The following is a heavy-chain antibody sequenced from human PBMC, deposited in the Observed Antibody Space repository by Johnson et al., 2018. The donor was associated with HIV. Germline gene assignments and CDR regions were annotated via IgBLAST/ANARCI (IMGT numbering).Heavy chain of an antibody. D-gene: IGHD1-26*01. J-gene: IGHJ3*02. CDR1: GFTFDDYG. Sequence: QLVESGGGVVRPGGSLRLSCVVSGFTFDDYGMSWVRQAPGKGLEWVSGINWNGGSTGYVASVEGRFTISRDNAKNSLYLQMNRLKVEDTALYYCARGWVGATLRAFDIWGQGTTVTVSS. CDR3: ARGWVGATLRAFDI. V-gene: IGHV3-20*04. CDR2: INWNGGST.